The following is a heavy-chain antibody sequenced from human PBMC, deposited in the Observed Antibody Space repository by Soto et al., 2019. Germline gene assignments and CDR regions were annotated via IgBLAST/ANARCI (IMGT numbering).Heavy chain of an antibody. CDR1: GYTFTSYD. V-gene: IGHV1-8*01. CDR3: ARGVKEMAVYGMDV. CDR2: MNPNSGNT. J-gene: IGHJ6*02. Sequence: GASVKVSCKASGYTFTSYDINWVRQATGQGLEWMGWMNPNSGNTGYAQKFQGRVTMTRNTSISTAYMELSSLRSEDTAVYYCARGVKEMAVYGMDVWGQGTTVTVSS.